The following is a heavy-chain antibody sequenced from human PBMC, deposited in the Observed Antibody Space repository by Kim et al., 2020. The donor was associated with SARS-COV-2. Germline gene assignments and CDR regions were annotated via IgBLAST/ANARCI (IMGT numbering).Heavy chain of an antibody. CDR3: ARRYDNSGFYYR. D-gene: IGHD3-22*01. CDR1: GGSMRNYY. Sequence: SETLSLTCTVSGGSMRNYYWSWIRQFPGKGLEWIGYIYYSGSTDYNPFLKSRATLSVDTSKNQFSLKLSSVTPADTAVYFCARRYDNSGFYYRWGQGTLVTVSS. CDR2: IYYSGST. J-gene: IGHJ4*02. V-gene: IGHV4-59*13.